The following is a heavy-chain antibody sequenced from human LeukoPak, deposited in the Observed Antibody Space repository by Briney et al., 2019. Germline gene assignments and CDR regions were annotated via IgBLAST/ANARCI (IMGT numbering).Heavy chain of an antibody. D-gene: IGHD5-18*01. CDR1: GYTFTSYD. CDR3: ARSYGYTYYYYGLDV. CDR2: MNPNSGNA. J-gene: IGHJ6*02. Sequence: GASVKVSCTASGYTFTSYDINWVRQAPGQGLEWMGWMNPNSGNAGYAQTFQGRVTMTRNTSINTAYMELSSLRSEDTAVYYCARSYGYTYYYYGLDVWGQGTTVTVSS. V-gene: IGHV1-8*01.